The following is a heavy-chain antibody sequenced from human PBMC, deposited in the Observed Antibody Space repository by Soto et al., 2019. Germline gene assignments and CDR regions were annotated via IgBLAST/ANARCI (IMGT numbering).Heavy chain of an antibody. CDR2: ISYDGSNK. CDR1: GFTFSSYA. V-gene: IGHV3-30-3*01. D-gene: IGHD4-17*01. J-gene: IGHJ1*01. CDR3: ARDETTYLSAGVQH. Sequence: GGSLRLSCAASGFTFSSYAMHWVRQAPGKGLEWVAVISYDGSNKYYADSVKGRFTISRDNSKNTLYLQMNSLRAEDTAVYYCARDETTYLSAGVQHWGQGTLVTVSS.